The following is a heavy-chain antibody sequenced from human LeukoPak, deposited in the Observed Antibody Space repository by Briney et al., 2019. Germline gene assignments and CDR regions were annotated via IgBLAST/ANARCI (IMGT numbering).Heavy chain of an antibody. CDR2: ISGSGTYT. CDR3: ARDPVGYYYAMDV. J-gene: IGHJ6*02. D-gene: IGHD4-23*01. CDR1: GFXFSSYD. V-gene: IGHV3-23*01. Sequence: PGGSLRLSCAASGFXFSSYDMIWVRQAPGKGLEWVSSISGSGTYTYYADSVKGRFTISRDNSKNTLYLQMNSLRAEDTAIYYCARDPVGYYYAMDVWGQGTTVTVSS.